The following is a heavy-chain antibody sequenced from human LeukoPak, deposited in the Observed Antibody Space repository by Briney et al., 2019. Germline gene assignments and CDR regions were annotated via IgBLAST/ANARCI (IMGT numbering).Heavy chain of an antibody. CDR2: IYYSGST. CDR1: GGSISSSSYY. D-gene: IGHD6-13*01. J-gene: IGHJ5*02. V-gene: IGHV4-39*01. CDR3: ASVMYSSSWFPPFDP. Sequence: PSETLSLTCTVSGGSISSSSYYWGWIRQPPGKGLEWIGSIYYSGSTYYNPSLKSRFTISVDTSKNQFSLKLSSVTAADTAVYYCASVMYSSSWFPPFDPWGQGTLVTVSS.